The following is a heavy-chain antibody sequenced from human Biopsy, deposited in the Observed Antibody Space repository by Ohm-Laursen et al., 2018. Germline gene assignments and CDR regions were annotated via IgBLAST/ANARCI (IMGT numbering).Heavy chain of an antibody. Sequence: SVKVSCKASGYTFTSYDIKWVRQATGQGLEYLGWMNPNSGNTGYAQNFQGRVTMTRNTSISTAYMELSSLRSEDTAVYFCARADPPLFYYGSGSSNWFDPWGQGTLVTVSS. CDR3: ARADPPLFYYGSGSSNWFDP. J-gene: IGHJ5*02. CDR1: GYTFTSYD. D-gene: IGHD3-10*01. V-gene: IGHV1-8*01. CDR2: MNPNSGNT.